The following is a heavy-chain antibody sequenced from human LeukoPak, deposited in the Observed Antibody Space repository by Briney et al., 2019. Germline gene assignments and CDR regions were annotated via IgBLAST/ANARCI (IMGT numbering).Heavy chain of an antibody. CDR3: ARGRPYYYDSSGSYFDY. Sequence: PSETLSLTCAVYGGSFSGYYWSWIHQPPGKGLEWIGEINHSGSTNYNPSLKSRVTISVDTSKNQFSLKLSSVTAADTAVYYCARGRPYYYDSSGSYFDYWGQGTLVTVSS. D-gene: IGHD3-22*01. J-gene: IGHJ4*02. CDR1: GGSFSGYY. V-gene: IGHV4-34*01. CDR2: INHSGST.